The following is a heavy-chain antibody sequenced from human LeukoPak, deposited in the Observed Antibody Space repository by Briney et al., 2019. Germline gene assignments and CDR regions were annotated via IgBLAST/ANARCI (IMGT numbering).Heavy chain of an antibody. J-gene: IGHJ4*02. CDR1: GYTFTSYG. D-gene: IGHD3-22*01. V-gene: IGHV1-69*06. Sequence: SVKVSCKASGYTFTSYGISWVRQAPGQGLEWMGGIITIFGTTNYPQKFQGRLTLTADKSTSTGYMELSSLRAEETAVYYCATDQTYHYVSSPNIKWGKGTLVTVS. CDR2: IITIFGTT. CDR3: ATDQTYHYVSSPNIK.